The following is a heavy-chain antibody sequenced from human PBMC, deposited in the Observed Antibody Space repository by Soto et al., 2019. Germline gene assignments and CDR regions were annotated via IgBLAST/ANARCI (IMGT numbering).Heavy chain of an antibody. Sequence: QVQLQESGPGLVKPSETLSLTCTVSGGSISSYYWSWIRQPPGKGLEWIGYIYYSGSTNYNPSLKGRVTISVDTSKNQFSLELSSVTAADTAVYYCARSPIRACWFDPWGQGTLVTVSS. J-gene: IGHJ5*02. CDR2: IYYSGST. CDR3: ARSPIRACWFDP. V-gene: IGHV4-59*08. CDR1: GGSISSYY.